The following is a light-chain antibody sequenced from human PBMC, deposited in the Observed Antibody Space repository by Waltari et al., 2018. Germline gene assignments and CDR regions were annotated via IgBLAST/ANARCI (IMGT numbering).Light chain of an antibody. CDR1: QSISSY. CDR3: QQSYSTPLT. J-gene: IGKJ4*01. CDR2: AAS. V-gene: IGKV1-39*01. Sequence: DIQMTQSPSSLSASVGDRVTITCRPSQSISSYLNWYQQKPGKAPKLLIYAASSLQSGVPSRFSGSGSGTDFTLTSSSLQPEDLATYYCQQSYSTPLTFGGGTKVEIK.